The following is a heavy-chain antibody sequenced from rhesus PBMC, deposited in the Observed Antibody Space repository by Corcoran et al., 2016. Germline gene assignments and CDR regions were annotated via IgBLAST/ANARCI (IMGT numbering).Heavy chain of an antibody. CDR3: AKTGGY. V-gene: IGHV3S5*01. CDR1: GFTFSSYG. Sequence: EVQLVETGVGLVQPGGSLKLSCAASGFTFSSYGMSWVRQAQGKGLEWVSAINSGGGSTYYADSVKGRFTISRDNSKNTLSLQMNSLRAEDTAVYYCAKTGGYWGQGVLVTVSS. J-gene: IGHJ4*01. CDR2: INSGGGST.